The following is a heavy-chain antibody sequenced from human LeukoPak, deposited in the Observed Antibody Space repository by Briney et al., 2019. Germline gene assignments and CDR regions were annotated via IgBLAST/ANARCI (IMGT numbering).Heavy chain of an antibody. J-gene: IGHJ6*03. Sequence: GASVKVSCKASGYTFTTYYIHWVRQAPGQGLEWMGLINPSGGNRNYAQKFQDRVTMTRDTSTSTVYMELSSLRSEDTAVYYCARGPRITLVRGGQWYYYMDVWGKGTTVTISS. CDR1: GYTFTTYY. CDR3: ARGPRITLVRGGQWYYYMDV. V-gene: IGHV1-46*01. CDR2: INPSGGNR. D-gene: IGHD3-10*01.